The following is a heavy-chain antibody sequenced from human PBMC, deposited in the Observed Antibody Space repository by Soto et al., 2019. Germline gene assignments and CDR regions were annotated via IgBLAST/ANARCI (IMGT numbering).Heavy chain of an antibody. Sequence: GAAVKVSCKASAGTFSSYAISWVRQAPGQGLEWMGGIVPIFGTANYAQKFQGRVTITADESTSTAYMELSSLRSEDTAVYYCAKITMVRGVIIPNWFDPWGQGTLVTVSS. CDR1: AGTFSSYA. CDR3: AKITMVRGVIIPNWFDP. CDR2: IVPIFGTA. V-gene: IGHV1-69*13. D-gene: IGHD3-10*01. J-gene: IGHJ5*02.